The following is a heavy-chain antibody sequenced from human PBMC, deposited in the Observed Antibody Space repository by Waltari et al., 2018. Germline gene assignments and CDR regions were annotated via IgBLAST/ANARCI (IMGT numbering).Heavy chain of an antibody. V-gene: IGHV3-48*01. Sequence: EVQLLESGGGLVSPGRSLGPSCTTSGFTFPQHPLSWVRQTPTRGLEWVSYIGSRGSATHYADSVRGRFTISRDSAKGSVYLQMNNLRADDAAMYYCARGRYGAGSYSDYDYWGQGTLVTVSS. CDR2: IGSRGSAT. CDR1: GFTFPQHP. D-gene: IGHD3-10*01. CDR3: ARGRYGAGSYSDYDY. J-gene: IGHJ4*02.